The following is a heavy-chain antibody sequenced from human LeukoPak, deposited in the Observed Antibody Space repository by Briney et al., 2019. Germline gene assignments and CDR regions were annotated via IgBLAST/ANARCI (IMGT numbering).Heavy chain of an antibody. D-gene: IGHD1-14*01. J-gene: IGHJ4*02. CDR2: INPNRGGT. Sequence: ASVKVSCKASGYTFTCYDMHWMGQAPGQGVEGRGWINPNRGGTNYAQKFQGRGTMTRDTYINKDYMELSRLTSGDPAGYFCVSTGYWGPGTLVTVSS. CDR1: GYTFTCYD. CDR3: VSTGY. V-gene: IGHV1-2*02.